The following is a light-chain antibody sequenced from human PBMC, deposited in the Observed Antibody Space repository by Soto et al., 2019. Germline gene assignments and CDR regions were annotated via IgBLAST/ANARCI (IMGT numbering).Light chain of an antibody. V-gene: IGLV2-8*01. CDR2: EIS. J-gene: IGLJ1*01. CDR3: SSFAGSNNFPYV. CDR1: SSDVGAYDY. Sequence: QSALTQPPSASGSPGQSVTISCTGTSSDVGAYDYVSWYQQHPGKAPKLMIYEISKRPSGVPDRFSGSKSGNTASLTVSGLQAEDEADYYCSSFAGSNNFPYVFGTGTKATVL.